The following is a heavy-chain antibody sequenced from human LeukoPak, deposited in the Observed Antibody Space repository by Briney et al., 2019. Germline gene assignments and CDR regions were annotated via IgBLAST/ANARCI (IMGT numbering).Heavy chain of an antibody. V-gene: IGHV1-2*02. Sequence: ASVKVSCKASGYTFTGYYMHWVRQAPGQGLEWMGWINPNSGVTKYAQKFQGRVTMTRDTSISTAYMELSRLRSDDTAVYYCASELTETRYCSSTSCPTIMDVWGKGTTVTVSS. D-gene: IGHD2-2*01. CDR2: INPNSGVT. J-gene: IGHJ6*03. CDR1: GYTFTGYY. CDR3: ASELTETRYCSSTSCPTIMDV.